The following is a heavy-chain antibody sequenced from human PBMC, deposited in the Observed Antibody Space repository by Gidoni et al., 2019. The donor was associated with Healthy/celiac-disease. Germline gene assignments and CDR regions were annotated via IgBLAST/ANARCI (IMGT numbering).Heavy chain of an antibody. D-gene: IGHD2-15*01. CDR1: GYSVTSYW. CDR3: ARSGVVVAASGGHWFDP. J-gene: IGHJ5*02. Sequence: EVQLVQSGAEVKKPGESLRSSCTGSGYSVTSYWISWVRPMPGKGLEWMGRIEPSDSYTNYSPSFQGHVTISADKSISTAYLQWSSLKASDTAMYYCARSGVVVAASGGHWFDPWGQGTLVTVSS. V-gene: IGHV5-10-1*03. CDR2: IEPSDSYT.